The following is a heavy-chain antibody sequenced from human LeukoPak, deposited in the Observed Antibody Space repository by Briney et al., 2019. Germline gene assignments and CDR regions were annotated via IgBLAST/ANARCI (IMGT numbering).Heavy chain of an antibody. CDR2: ISGSGGTT. J-gene: IGHJ4*02. D-gene: IGHD6-19*01. CDR1: GFTFNTYA. CDR3: AKTEGILVAAAPFDY. V-gene: IGHV3-23*01. Sequence: GGSLRLSCAASGFTFNTYAMSWVRQAPGKGLEWVSAISGSGGTTYYADSVKGRFTISRDNSKNTLYLQMSSLRAEDTALYYCAKTEGILVAAAPFDYWGQGTLVTVSS.